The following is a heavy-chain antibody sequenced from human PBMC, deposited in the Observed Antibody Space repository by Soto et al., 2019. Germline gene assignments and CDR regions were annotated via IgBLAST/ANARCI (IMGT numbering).Heavy chain of an antibody. V-gene: IGHV4-31*03. J-gene: IGHJ3*02. Sequence: PSETLSLTCTVSGGSISSGGYYWSWIRQHPRKGLEWIGYIYYSGSTYYNPSLKSRVTISVDTSKNQFSLKLSSVTAADTAVYYCARDCDYGDYGGAFDIWGQGTMVTVSS. D-gene: IGHD4-17*01. CDR1: GGSISSGGYY. CDR3: ARDCDYGDYGGAFDI. CDR2: IYYSGST.